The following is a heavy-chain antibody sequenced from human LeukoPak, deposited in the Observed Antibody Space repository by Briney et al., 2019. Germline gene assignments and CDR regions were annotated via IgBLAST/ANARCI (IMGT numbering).Heavy chain of an antibody. V-gene: IGHV4-61*01. J-gene: IGHJ4*02. Sequence: PSETLSLTCTVSGGSVNSGSYYWSWIRQPPGKGLEWIGHIYYSGSTNYNPSLKSRVTISVDTSKNQFSLKLSPVTAADTAVHYCARSVTGYDYYFDYWGQGTLVTVSS. CDR2: IYYSGST. CDR3: ARSVTGYDYYFDY. CDR1: GGSVNSGSYY. D-gene: IGHD5-12*01.